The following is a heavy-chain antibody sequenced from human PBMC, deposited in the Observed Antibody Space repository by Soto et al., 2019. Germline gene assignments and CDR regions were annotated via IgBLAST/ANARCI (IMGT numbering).Heavy chain of an antibody. V-gene: IGHV3-23*01. Sequence: AGGSLRLSCAASGFTFSSYAMSWVRQAPGKGLEWVSAISGSGGSTYYADSVKGRFTISRDNSKNTLYLQMNSLRAEDTAVYYCAKDLRELLDYFDYWGQGTLVTVSS. CDR2: ISGSGGST. D-gene: IGHD1-26*01. CDR3: AKDLRELLDYFDY. CDR1: GFTFSSYA. J-gene: IGHJ4*02.